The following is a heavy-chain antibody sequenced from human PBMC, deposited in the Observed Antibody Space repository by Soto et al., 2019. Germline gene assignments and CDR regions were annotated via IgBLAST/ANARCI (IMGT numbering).Heavy chain of an antibody. J-gene: IGHJ5*02. D-gene: IGHD2-2*01. CDR3: ARQISSNFFKINRRFDP. CDR1: GFTYDDYA. V-gene: IGHV3-9*01. CDR2: IGWNGTII. Sequence: EVQLVESGGGLVQPGRSLRLSCAASGFTYDDYAMHWVRQAPGKGLEWVSGIGWNGTIIGYADSVKGRFTISRDNAKKSLYLQMNSLRPEDTAFYYCARQISSNFFKINRRFDPWGQGTLVTVSS.